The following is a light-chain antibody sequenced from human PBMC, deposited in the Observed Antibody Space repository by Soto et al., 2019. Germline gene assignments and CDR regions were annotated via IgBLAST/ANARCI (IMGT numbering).Light chain of an antibody. V-gene: IGLV4-60*02. CDR1: RGHSSYI. Sequence: QSVLTQSSSASASLGSSVKLTCTLSRGHSSYIIAWHQQQPGKAPRYLMKLEGSGSYNKGSGVPDRFSGSSSGADRYLTISNLPFEDEADYYCETWDSNTHTVFGGGTQLTVL. J-gene: IGLJ3*02. CDR2: LEGSGSY. CDR3: ETWDSNTHTV.